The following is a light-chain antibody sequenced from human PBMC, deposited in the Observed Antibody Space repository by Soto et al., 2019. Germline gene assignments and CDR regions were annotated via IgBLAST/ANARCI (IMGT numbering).Light chain of an antibody. V-gene: IGKV1-5*01. Sequence: DIQLTQSPSFLSASVGDRVTITCRASQSISSWLAWYQQKPGKAPKLLIYDASSLESGVPSRFSGSGSGTEFTLTISSLQPDDFATYYCQQYKTFGQGTKVDIK. CDR2: DAS. CDR1: QSISSW. CDR3: QQYKT. J-gene: IGKJ1*01.